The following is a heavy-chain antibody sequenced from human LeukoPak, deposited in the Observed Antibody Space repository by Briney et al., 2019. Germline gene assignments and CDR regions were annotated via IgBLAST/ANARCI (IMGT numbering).Heavy chain of an antibody. CDR2: INPNSGGT. CDR1: GYTFSGYW. D-gene: IGHD2-15*01. Sequence: ASVKVSCKASGYTFSGYWLHWVRQAPGQGLEWMGWINPNSGGTNYAQKFQGRVTMTRDTSISTAYMELSRLRSDDTAVYYCARGVVAATFYYYMDVWGKGTTVTVSS. J-gene: IGHJ6*03. CDR3: ARGVVAATFYYYMDV. V-gene: IGHV1-2*02.